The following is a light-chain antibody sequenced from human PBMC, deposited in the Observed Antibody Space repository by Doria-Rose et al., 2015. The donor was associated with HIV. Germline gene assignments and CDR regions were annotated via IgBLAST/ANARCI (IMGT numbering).Light chain of an antibody. CDR1: QSVLYSSNNKNN. V-gene: IGKV4-1*01. Sequence: SPDSLAVSLGERATINCKSSQSVLYSSNNKNNLAWYQQKPGQPPKLLIYWASTRESGVPDRFSGSGSGTEFTLTISSLQAEDVAVYYCQQYDSAPWTFGQGTKVEV. J-gene: IGKJ1*01. CDR3: QQYDSAPWT. CDR2: WAS.